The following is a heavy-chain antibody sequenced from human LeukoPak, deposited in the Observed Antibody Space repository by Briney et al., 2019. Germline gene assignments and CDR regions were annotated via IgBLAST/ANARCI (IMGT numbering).Heavy chain of an antibody. Sequence: SETLSLTCTVSGGSISSSSYYWGWIRQPPGKGLEWIGSIYYSGSTYYNPSLKSRVTISVDTSKNQFSLKLSSVTAADTAVYYCATMVRGVLVYFDYWGQGTLVTVSS. CDR3: ATMVRGVLVYFDY. J-gene: IGHJ4*02. CDR2: IYYSGST. CDR1: GGSISSSSYY. D-gene: IGHD3-10*01. V-gene: IGHV4-39*07.